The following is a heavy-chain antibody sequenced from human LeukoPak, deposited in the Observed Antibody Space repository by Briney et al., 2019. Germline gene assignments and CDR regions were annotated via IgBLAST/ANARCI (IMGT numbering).Heavy chain of an antibody. D-gene: IGHD5-12*01. CDR1: GYSVSDKP. Sequence: GGSLRLSCAASGYSVSDKPMTWVRQAPGKGLEWVSIVIGSSGSTDYADSVKGRFTISRDNSKNMVFLQMNSLRPEDTAIYYCVKGAYDYIEMGYFDSWGQGTLVIVSS. CDR2: VIGSSGST. J-gene: IGHJ4*02. V-gene: IGHV3-23*01. CDR3: VKGAYDYIEMGYFDS.